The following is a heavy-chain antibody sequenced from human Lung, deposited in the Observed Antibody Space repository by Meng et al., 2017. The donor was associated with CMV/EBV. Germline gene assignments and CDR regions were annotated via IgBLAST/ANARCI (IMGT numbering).Heavy chain of an antibody. D-gene: IGHD4/OR15-4a*01. V-gene: IGHV1-2*02. CDR3: ARDVDSGAADY. CDR1: GYTFTDFY. CDR2: INPKSGGT. J-gene: IGHJ4*02. Sequence: SXXVSXKASGYTFTDFYIHWLRRAPGRGPEWVGWINPKSGGTNYAQKFEGRVTMTTDTSTRTVYLEIDRLRIDDTAMYYCARDVDSGAADYWGQGTLVTVSS.